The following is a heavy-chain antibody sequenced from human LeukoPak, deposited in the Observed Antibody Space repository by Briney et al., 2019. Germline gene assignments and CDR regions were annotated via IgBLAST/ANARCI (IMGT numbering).Heavy chain of an antibody. CDR3: AKDRSCSGSSCNVGS. D-gene: IGHD2-2*01. CDR1: GLTFSSFA. V-gene: IGHV3-23*01. Sequence: GGSLRLSCAASGLTFSSFAMSWVRQAPEKGLEWVSAISGSGGSTFYADSVKGRFTISRDNSKNTLFLQMNGLRAEDTAVYYCAKDRSCSGSSCNVGSWGQGTMVTVSS. J-gene: IGHJ3*01. CDR2: ISGSGGST.